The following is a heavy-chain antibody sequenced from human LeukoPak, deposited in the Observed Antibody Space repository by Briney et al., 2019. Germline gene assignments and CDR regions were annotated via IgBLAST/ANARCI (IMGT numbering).Heavy chain of an antibody. V-gene: IGHV1-46*01. D-gene: IGHD3-22*01. Sequence: ASVKVSCKVSGYTLTELSMHWVRQAPGQGLEWMGIINPSGGSTSYAQKFQGRVTMTRDMSTSTVYMELSSLRSEDTAVYYCARDYYYDSSEGLDYWGQGTLVTVSS. J-gene: IGHJ4*02. CDR2: INPSGGST. CDR3: ARDYYYDSSEGLDY. CDR1: GYTLTELS.